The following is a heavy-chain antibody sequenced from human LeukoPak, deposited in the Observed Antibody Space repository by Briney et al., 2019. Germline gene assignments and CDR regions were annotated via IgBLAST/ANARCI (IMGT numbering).Heavy chain of an antibody. Sequence: PERSLRLSCAASGFTFSSYAMHWVRQAPGKGLEWVAVISYDGSNKYYADSVKGRFTISRDNSKNTLYLQMNSLRAEDTAVYYCARDRYEIKSPSYYFDYWGQGTLVTVSS. CDR3: ARDRYEIKSPSYYFDY. V-gene: IGHV3-30-3*01. CDR1: GFTFSSYA. CDR2: ISYDGSNK. J-gene: IGHJ4*02. D-gene: IGHD3-16*02.